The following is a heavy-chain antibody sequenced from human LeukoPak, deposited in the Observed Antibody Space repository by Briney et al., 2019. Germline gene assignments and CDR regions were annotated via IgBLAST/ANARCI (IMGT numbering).Heavy chain of an antibody. CDR3: APHSGHDYGGVSGY. Sequence: GGSLRLSCAASGFTFSNAWMSWVRQAPGKGLEWVGRIKSKTDGGTTDYAAPVKGRFTISRDDSKNTLYLQMNSLRAEDTAVYYCAPHSGHDYGGVSGYWGQGTLATVSS. CDR2: IKSKTDGGTT. CDR1: GFTFSNAW. J-gene: IGHJ4*02. D-gene: IGHD4-23*01. V-gene: IGHV3-15*01.